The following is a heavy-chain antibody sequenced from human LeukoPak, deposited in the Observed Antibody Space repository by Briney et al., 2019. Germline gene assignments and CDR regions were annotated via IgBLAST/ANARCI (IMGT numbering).Heavy chain of an antibody. CDR1: GFTFSSYA. D-gene: IGHD4-17*01. CDR3: ARLRPGYYFDY. J-gene: IGHJ4*02. Sequence: GGSLRLSCAASGFTFSSYAMHWVRQAPGKGLEWVALISYDGSNKYYADSVKARFIISRDNSKNSLYLQMNSLRAEDTAVYYGARLRPGYYFDYWGQGTLVTVSS. CDR2: ISYDGSNK. V-gene: IGHV3-30*04.